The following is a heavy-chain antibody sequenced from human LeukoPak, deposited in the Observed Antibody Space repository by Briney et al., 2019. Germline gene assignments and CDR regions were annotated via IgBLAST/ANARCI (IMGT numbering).Heavy chain of an antibody. V-gene: IGHV4-34*01. Sequence: PSETLSLTSAVYGGSFSGYYWSWIRQPPGKGLEWIGEINHSGSTNYNPSLKSRVTISVDKSKNQFSLKLSSVTAADTAVYYCARGLRSGSNWFDPWGQGTLVTVSS. CDR1: GGSFSGYY. CDR2: INHSGST. D-gene: IGHD2-15*01. CDR3: ARGLRSGSNWFDP. J-gene: IGHJ5*02.